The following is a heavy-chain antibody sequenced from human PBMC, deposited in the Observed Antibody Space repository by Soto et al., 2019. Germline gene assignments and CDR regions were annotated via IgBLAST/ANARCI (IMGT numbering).Heavy chain of an antibody. V-gene: IGHV1-24*01. J-gene: IGHJ5*02. D-gene: IGHD3-10*01. CDR1: GYTLTELS. CDR2: FDPEDGET. CDR3: ATESSGSYYSSWFDP. Sequence: GASVKVSCKVSGYTLTELSMHWVRQAPGKGLEWMGGFDPEDGETIYAQKFQGRVTMTEDTSTDTAYMELSSLRSEDTAVYYCATESSGSYYSSWFDPWGQGTLVTVSS.